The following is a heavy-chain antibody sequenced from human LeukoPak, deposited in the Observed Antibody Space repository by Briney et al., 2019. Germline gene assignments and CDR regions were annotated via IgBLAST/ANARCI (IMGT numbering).Heavy chain of an antibody. V-gene: IGHV1-24*01. Sequence: ASVKVSCKVSGYTLTELSMHWVRQAPGKGLEWMGGFDPEDGETIYAQKFQGRVTMTEDTSTDTAYMELSSLRSEDTAVYYCASTPDYYGSSGYYYWGQGTLVTVSS. CDR2: FDPEDGET. CDR1: GYTLTELS. D-gene: IGHD3-22*01. J-gene: IGHJ4*02. CDR3: ASTPDYYGSSGYYY.